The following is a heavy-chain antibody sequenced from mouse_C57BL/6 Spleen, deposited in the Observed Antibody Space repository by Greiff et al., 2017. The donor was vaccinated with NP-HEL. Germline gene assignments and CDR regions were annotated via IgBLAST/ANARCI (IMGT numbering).Heavy chain of an antibody. CDR2: IDPEDGET. CDR3: ARRGDGYLAY. Sequence: EVQLQQSGAELVKPGASVKLSCTASGFNITDYYMHWVKQRTEQGLEWIGRIDPEDGETKYAPKFQGKATITADTSSNTAYLQLSSLTSEDTAVYYCARRGDGYLAYWGQGTLVTVSA. CDR1: GFNITDYY. V-gene: IGHV14-2*01. D-gene: IGHD2-3*01. J-gene: IGHJ3*01.